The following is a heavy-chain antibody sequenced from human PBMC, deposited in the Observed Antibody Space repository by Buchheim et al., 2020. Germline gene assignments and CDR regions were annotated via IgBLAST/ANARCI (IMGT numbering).Heavy chain of an antibody. CDR3: ASGSGWSYGVFDS. CDR1: GGSISRGGYS. Sequence: QLQLQESGSGLVKPSQTLSLTCAVSGGSISRGGYSWSWIRQPPGKALEWIGYFYHSGGTSYNPSLRSRVTISVDRSKNQLSLNMSSVTAADTAVYYCASGSGWSYGVFDSWGQGTL. D-gene: IGHD6-19*01. V-gene: IGHV4-30-2*01. J-gene: IGHJ4*02. CDR2: FYHSGGT.